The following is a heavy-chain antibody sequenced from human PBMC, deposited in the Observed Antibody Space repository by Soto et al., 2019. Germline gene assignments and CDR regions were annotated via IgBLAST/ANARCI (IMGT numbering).Heavy chain of an antibody. CDR1: GGSISSGGDY. CDR3: ARATPYYYYGMDV. D-gene: IGHD2-15*01. Sequence: QVQLQESGPGLVKPSQTLSLTCTVSGGSISSGGDYWSWIRQHPGKGLEWIVYIYYSGSTYYNPSLKSRVTLSVDTSKNHFSLKLSSVTAADTAVYYCARATPYYYYGMDVWGQGTTVTVSS. CDR2: IYYSGST. J-gene: IGHJ6*02. V-gene: IGHV4-31*03.